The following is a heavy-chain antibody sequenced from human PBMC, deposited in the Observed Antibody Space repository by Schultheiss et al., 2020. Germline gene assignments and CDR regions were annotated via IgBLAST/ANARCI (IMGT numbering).Heavy chain of an antibody. V-gene: IGHV3-64D*09. Sequence: GESLKISCSTSGFTFSSYAMHWVRQAPGKGLEYVSGISCNGGRIHYADSVKGRFTISRVNSENRHDLQMSDLRSVDTGVYYCVREGDYGEFLWGQGTLVTVSS. D-gene: IGHD4-17*01. CDR1: GFTFSSYA. J-gene: IGHJ4*02. CDR3: VREGDYGEFL. CDR2: ISCNGGRI.